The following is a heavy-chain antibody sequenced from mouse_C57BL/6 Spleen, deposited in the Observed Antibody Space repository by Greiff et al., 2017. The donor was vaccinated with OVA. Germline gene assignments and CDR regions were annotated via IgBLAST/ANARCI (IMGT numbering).Heavy chain of an antibody. CDR1: GFTFSDYG. V-gene: IGHV5-17*01. Sequence: EVKLVESGGGLVKPGGSLKLSCAASGFTFSDYGMHWVRQAPEKGLEWVAYISSGSSTIYYADTVKGRFTISRDNAKNTLFLQMTSLRSEDTAMYDCANYGSSSVAWFAYWGQGTLVTVSA. J-gene: IGHJ3*01. CDR3: ANYGSSSVAWFAY. D-gene: IGHD1-1*01. CDR2: ISSGSSTI.